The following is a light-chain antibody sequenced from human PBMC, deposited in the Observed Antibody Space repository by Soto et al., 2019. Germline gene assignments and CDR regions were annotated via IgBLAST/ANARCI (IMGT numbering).Light chain of an antibody. CDR2: DAS. CDR1: QGVAST. V-gene: IGKV3-15*01. Sequence: ELVLTQSPATLSVSPGERATLSCRASQGVASTLAWYQQAPGQAPRLLIYDASTRATGIPARFSGDGSGTEFTLTISSLQSDDIAVYYCQHYKTWPLSFGGGTRVEI. J-gene: IGKJ4*01. CDR3: QHYKTWPLS.